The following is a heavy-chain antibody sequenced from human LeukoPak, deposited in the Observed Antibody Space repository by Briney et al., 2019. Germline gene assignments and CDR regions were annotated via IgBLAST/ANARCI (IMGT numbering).Heavy chain of an antibody. Sequence: GGSLRLSCSASGFTFSSYAMHWVRQAPGKGLEYVSAISPDGGNTYYADSVKGRFTISRDNSKNTLYLQTNSLRAEDTAVYYCAKDQTRITMIVVVSTFDYWGQGTLVTASS. V-gene: IGHV3-64*04. D-gene: IGHD3-22*01. J-gene: IGHJ4*02. CDR2: ISPDGGNT. CDR3: AKDQTRITMIVVVSTFDY. CDR1: GFTFSSYA.